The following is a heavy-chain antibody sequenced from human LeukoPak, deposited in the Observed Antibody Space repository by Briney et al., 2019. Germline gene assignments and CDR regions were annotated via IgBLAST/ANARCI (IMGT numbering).Heavy chain of an antibody. J-gene: IGHJ4*02. CDR3: ARQTPYYYGWTPD. D-gene: IGHD3-10*01. V-gene: IGHV4-34*01. Sequence: SETLSLTCVVYGGSLTAYYWSWIRQPPGKGLEWIGEINHSGSTNYNPYLKSRVTISVDTSKNQFSLKLSSVTAADTAVYYCARQTPYYYGWTPDWGQGTLVTVSS. CDR1: GGSLTAYY. CDR2: INHSGST.